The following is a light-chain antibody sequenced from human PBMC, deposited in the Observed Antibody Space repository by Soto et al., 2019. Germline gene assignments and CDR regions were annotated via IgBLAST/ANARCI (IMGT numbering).Light chain of an antibody. CDR3: SSYAGSSNFYV. J-gene: IGLJ1*01. CDR1: SSDVGGYNY. CDR2: EVS. V-gene: IGLV2-8*01. Sequence: QSVLTQPPSASGSPGQSVTISCTGTSSDVGGYNYVSWYQQYPGKAPKLMIYEVSKRPSGVPDRFSGSKSGNTASLTVSGLQAEDEADYYCSSYAGSSNFYVFGTGTKVTVL.